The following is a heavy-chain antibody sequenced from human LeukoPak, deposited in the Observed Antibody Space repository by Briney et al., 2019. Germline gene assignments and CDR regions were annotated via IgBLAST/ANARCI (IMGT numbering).Heavy chain of an antibody. D-gene: IGHD6-13*01. CDR2: INQVGSEK. CDR3: ARDGAAAGLYFDY. Sequence: GGSLKLSCAASGFTFSGSAMNWVRQAPGKGLEWVASINQVGSEKYYVDSVKGRFTISRDNAKNSLYLQISSLRAEDTAVYYCARDGAAAGLYFDYWGQGTLVTVSS. J-gene: IGHJ4*02. V-gene: IGHV3-7*03. CDR1: GFTFSGSA.